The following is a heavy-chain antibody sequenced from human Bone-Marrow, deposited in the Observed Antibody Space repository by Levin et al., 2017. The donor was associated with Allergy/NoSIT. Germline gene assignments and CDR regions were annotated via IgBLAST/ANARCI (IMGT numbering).Heavy chain of an antibody. V-gene: IGHV1-24*01. J-gene: IGHJ4*02. CDR1: GYTLTELS. Sequence: ASVKVSCKVSGYTLTELSMHWVRQAPGKGLEWMGGFDPEDGETIYAQKFQGRVTMTEDTSTDTAYMELSSLRSEDTAVYYCATGIPGIAVAGPKRNLDYWGQGTLVTVSS. CDR2: FDPEDGET. D-gene: IGHD6-19*01. CDR3: ATGIPGIAVAGPKRNLDY.